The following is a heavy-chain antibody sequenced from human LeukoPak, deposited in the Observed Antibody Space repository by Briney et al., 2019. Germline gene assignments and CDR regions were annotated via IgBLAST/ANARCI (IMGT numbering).Heavy chain of an antibody. CDR2: IYPGDSDT. D-gene: IGHD3-9*01. Sequence: GESLKISCKGSGYSFTSYWIGWVRQMPGKGLEWMGIIYPGDSDTRYSPSFQGQVTISADKSISTAYLQWSSLKASDTAMYYRARQSSSYDILTGYSTNNWFDPWGQGTLVTVSS. CDR1: GYSFTSYW. V-gene: IGHV5-51*01. CDR3: ARQSSSYDILTGYSTNNWFDP. J-gene: IGHJ5*02.